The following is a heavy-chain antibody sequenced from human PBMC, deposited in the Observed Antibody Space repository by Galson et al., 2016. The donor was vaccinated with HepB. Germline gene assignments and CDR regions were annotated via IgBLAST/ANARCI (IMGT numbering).Heavy chain of an antibody. CDR3: ARAHQKEVPAAVRASNWRIDY. Sequence: SVKVSCKASGYTFSAFYLHWLRQAPGQGLEWMGRFNPYSGGSNYAQNFQGRVTMTGDMSINIAYMELRRLTSDDTAVYFCARAHQKEVPAAVRASNWRIDYWGQRTLVTVSS. J-gene: IGHJ4*02. CDR1: GYTFSAFY. V-gene: IGHV1-2*06. CDR2: FNPYSGGS. D-gene: IGHD2-2*01.